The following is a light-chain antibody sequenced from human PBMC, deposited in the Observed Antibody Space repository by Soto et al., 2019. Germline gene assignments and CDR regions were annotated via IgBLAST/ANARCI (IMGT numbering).Light chain of an antibody. J-gene: IGLJ1*01. CDR2: EVT. CDR1: SSDVGAYDY. V-gene: IGLV2-14*01. CDR3: SSHTSSSTRV. Sequence: QSALTHPASVSGSPGQSIAISCIGTSSDVGAYDYVSWYQQHPDKAPKLIIYEVTYRPSGVSDRFSGPKSVNTATLAISGLQAEDEADYYCSSHTSSSTRVFGTGTRSPS.